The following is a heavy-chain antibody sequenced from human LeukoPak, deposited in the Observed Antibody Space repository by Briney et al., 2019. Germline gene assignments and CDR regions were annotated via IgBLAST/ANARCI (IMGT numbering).Heavy chain of an antibody. J-gene: IGHJ4*02. CDR2: INPSGGST. CDR3: ARDMRVVAATQSFDY. D-gene: IGHD2-15*01. CDR1: GYTXTTYF. Sequence: GASVKVSCKASGYTXTTYFMHWVRQAPGQGLEWMGIINPSGGSTSYAQKFQGRVTMTRDTSTSTVYMELSSLRSEDTAVYYCARDMRVVAATQSFDYWGQGTLVTVSS. V-gene: IGHV1-46*01.